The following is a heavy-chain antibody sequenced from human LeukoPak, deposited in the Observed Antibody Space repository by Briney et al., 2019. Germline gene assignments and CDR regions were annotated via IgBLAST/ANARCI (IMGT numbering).Heavy chain of an antibody. J-gene: IGHJ6*02. CDR2: IIGDSGRT. V-gene: IGHV3-43*02. CDR1: GVTLDVDK. Sequence: AGGSLPLSYAASGVTLDVDKVLWVRQVPGKGLEWVSLIIGDSGRTYYADSVKGRFTIYRDNSIHSLYLQMKSLGTEDTALYYLAKYGRRSRERINSDFSSGSFSDYYYGIDIWGRGTTVTVSS. D-gene: IGHD3-3*01. CDR3: AKYGRRSRERINSDFSSGSFSDYYYGIDI.